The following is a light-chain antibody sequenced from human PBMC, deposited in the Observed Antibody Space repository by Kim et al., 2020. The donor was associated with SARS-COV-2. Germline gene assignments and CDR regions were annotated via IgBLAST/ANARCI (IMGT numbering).Light chain of an antibody. Sequence: SPGERATLSCRASQNVVTNYLAWYQQRPGQAPRLLIYGASSRATDIPDRFTGSGSGTDFTLTISRLEPEDFAVYYCQQYSSSPGTFGQGTRLEIK. CDR2: GAS. CDR1: QNVVTNY. CDR3: QQYSSSPGT. J-gene: IGKJ5*01. V-gene: IGKV3-20*01.